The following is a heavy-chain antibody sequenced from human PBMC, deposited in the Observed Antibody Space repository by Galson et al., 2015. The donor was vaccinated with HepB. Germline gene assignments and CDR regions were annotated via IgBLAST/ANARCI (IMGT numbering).Heavy chain of an antibody. CDR3: ARHADSPSLVVPAAAFRF. J-gene: IGHJ1*01. CDR1: GGSISSSGYF. V-gene: IGHV4-39*01. CDR2: IYDSGTA. D-gene: IGHD2-15*01. Sequence: SETLSLTCTVSGGSISSSGYFWGWIRQSPGKGLEWLGSIYDSGTAYYNPSLTSRLTISVDTSKNQFSLRVRSLTAADTAVYYCARHADSPSLVVPAAAFRFWGQGALVTVSS.